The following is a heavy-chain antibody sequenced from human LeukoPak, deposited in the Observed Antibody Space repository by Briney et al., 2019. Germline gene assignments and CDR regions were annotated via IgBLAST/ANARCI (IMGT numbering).Heavy chain of an antibody. V-gene: IGHV3-23*01. J-gene: IGHJ4*02. CDR1: GFTFSSYA. D-gene: IGHD2-2*01. Sequence: GGSLTLSCAASGFTFSSYAMSWVRQPPGKGLEWVSSISGSGGSTYYADSVKGRFTISRDNSKNTLYLQMNSLRAEDTAVYYCAKDNHIVVVPAASDYWGQGTLVTVSS. CDR2: ISGSGGST. CDR3: AKDNHIVVVPAASDY.